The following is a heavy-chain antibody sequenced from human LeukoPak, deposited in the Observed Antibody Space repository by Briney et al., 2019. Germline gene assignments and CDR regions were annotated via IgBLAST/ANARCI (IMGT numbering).Heavy chain of an antibody. CDR2: ISYDGSNK. D-gene: IGHD1-26*01. Sequence: PGRSLRLSCAASGFTFSSYAMHWARQAPGKGLDWVAVISYDGSNKYYADSVKGRFTISRDNSKNTLYLQMNSLRAEDTAVYYCARERDGSYYLNFDYWGQGTLVTVYS. CDR1: GFTFSSYA. J-gene: IGHJ4*02. CDR3: ARERDGSYYLNFDY. V-gene: IGHV3-30*04.